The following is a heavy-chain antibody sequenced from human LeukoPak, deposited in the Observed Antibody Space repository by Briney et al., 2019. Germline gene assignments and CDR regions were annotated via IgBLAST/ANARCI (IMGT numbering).Heavy chain of an antibody. V-gene: IGHV3-9*03. D-gene: IGHD3-10*01. Sequence: GGSLRLSCVASGFTFDDYAIHWVRLVPGKGLEWVSGINWNSDTIGYADSVKGRFTISRDNAKNSLYLQMNSLRADDMALYYCVQGGYNTSSGPFDYWGQGTLVTVSS. CDR1: GFTFDDYA. CDR2: INWNSDTI. CDR3: VQGGYNTSSGPFDY. J-gene: IGHJ4*02.